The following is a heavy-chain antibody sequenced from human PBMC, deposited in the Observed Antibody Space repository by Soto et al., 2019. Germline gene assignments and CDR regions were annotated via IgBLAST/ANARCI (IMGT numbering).Heavy chain of an antibody. CDR2: ISGSGGST. D-gene: IGHD4-17*01. J-gene: IGHJ5*02. CDR3: AKLYGDYLLRNWFDP. Sequence: GGSLRLSSAASGFTFSSYAMSWVRQAPGKGLEWVSAISGSGGSTYYADSVKGRFTISRDNSKNTLYLQVNSLRAEDTAVYYCAKLYGDYLLRNWFDPWGQGTLVTVS. V-gene: IGHV3-23*01. CDR1: GFTFSSYA.